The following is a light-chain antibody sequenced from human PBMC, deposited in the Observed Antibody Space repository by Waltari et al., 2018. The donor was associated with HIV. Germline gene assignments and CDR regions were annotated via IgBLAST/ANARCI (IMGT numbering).Light chain of an antibody. J-gene: IGKJ3*01. Sequence: DIQVPQSPSSLSASVGYRVTITCRASQGVGNSLAWFHQRPGKAPQPLIYAASSLQSGVPTKFSGSGSGTDFTLTISSLQPEDLGTYYCQQYYTYPFTFGPGTKVDIK. CDR3: QQYYTYPFT. V-gene: IGKV1-16*02. CDR2: AAS. CDR1: QGVGNS.